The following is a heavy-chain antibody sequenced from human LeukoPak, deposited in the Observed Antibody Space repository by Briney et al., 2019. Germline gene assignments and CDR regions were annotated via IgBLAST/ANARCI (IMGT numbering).Heavy chain of an antibody. D-gene: IGHD2-15*01. CDR3: AKGGCSGGSCYWVYGMDV. CDR1: GFTFSSYS. Sequence: GGSLRLSCAASGFTFSSYSMNWVRQAPGKGLEWVSSISSSSSYIYYAGSVKGRFTISRDNSKNTLYLQMNSLRAEDTAVYYCAKGGCSGGSCYWVYGMDVWGKGTTVTVSS. J-gene: IGHJ6*04. CDR2: ISSSSSYI. V-gene: IGHV3-21*04.